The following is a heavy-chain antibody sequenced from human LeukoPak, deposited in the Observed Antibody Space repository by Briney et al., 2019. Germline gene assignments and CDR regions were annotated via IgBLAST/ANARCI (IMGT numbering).Heavy chain of an antibody. CDR2: ISRSSSYI. CDR3: ARVAYYDSSGYYPVPFDY. V-gene: IGHV3-21*01. D-gene: IGHD3-22*01. CDR1: GFTFSSYT. Sequence: GGSLRLSCAASGFTFSSYTMNWVRQAPGRGLEWVSSISRSSSYIYYGDSAKGRFTISRDNAKNSLYLQMNSLRAEDTAVYYCARVAYYDSSGYYPVPFDYWGQGTLVTVSS. J-gene: IGHJ4*02.